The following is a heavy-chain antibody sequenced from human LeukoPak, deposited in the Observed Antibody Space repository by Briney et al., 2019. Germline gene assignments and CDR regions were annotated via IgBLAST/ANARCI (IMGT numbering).Heavy chain of an antibody. CDR1: GFTFSSYG. J-gene: IGHJ4*02. CDR3: ARSVVPAAIDVFDY. D-gene: IGHD2-2*01. V-gene: IGHV3-30*03. CDR2: ISYDGSNK. Sequence: GGSLRLSCAASGFTFSSYGMHWVRQAPGKGLEWVAVISYDGSNKYYADSVKGRFTISRDNSKNTLYLQMNSLRAEDTAVYYCARSVVPAAIDVFDYWGQGTLVTVSS.